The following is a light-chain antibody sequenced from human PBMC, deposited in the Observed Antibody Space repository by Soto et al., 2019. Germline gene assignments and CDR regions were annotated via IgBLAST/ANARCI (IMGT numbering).Light chain of an antibody. CDR2: KAS. Sequence: IQMTQSPSTLSASVGDRVTITCRASQSIRSWVAWYPQKPGKAPKLLIYKASSLESGVPSRFSGSGSGTEFTLTISSLQPDDFATYYCQQYNSYSPLTFGGGTKVDIK. J-gene: IGKJ4*01. V-gene: IGKV1-5*03. CDR1: QSIRSW. CDR3: QQYNSYSPLT.